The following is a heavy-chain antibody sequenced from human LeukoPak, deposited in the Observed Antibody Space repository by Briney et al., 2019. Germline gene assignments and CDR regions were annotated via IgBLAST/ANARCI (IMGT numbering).Heavy chain of an antibody. CDR1: GGSISSGSYY. D-gene: IGHD2/OR15-2a*01. Sequence: SETLSLTCTVSGGSISSGSYYWSWIRQPAGKGLEWIGRIYTSGSTNYNPSLKSRVTISVDTSKNQFSLKLCSVTAADTAVYYCAREVFYIEYYFDYWGQGTLVTVSS. CDR2: IYTSGST. V-gene: IGHV4-61*02. CDR3: AREVFYIEYYFDY. J-gene: IGHJ4*02.